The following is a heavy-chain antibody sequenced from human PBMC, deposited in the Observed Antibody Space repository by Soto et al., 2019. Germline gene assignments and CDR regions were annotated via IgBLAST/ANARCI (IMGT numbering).Heavy chain of an antibody. Sequence: QVQLLQSGAEVKEPGASVKVSCKTSGYMFSSHGLYWVRQAPGQGLEWMGWISPKSGDTNYVQSLQGRLTLSTDTSTSTAYLERRSLTSDDTAVYYCGREAGDYDWYFALWGRGTPVTVSS. CDR2: ISPKSGDT. J-gene: IGHJ2*01. D-gene: IGHD4-17*01. CDR1: GYMFSSHG. V-gene: IGHV1-18*01. CDR3: GREAGDYDWYFAL.